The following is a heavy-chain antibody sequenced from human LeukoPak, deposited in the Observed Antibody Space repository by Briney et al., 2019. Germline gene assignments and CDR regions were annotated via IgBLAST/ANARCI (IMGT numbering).Heavy chain of an antibody. CDR3: ARGHGGGTTPFWGYYYYYMDV. V-gene: IGHV1-24*01. J-gene: IGHJ6*03. D-gene: IGHD1-1*01. Sequence: ASVKVSCKVSGYTLTELSMHWVRQAPGKGLEWMGGFDPEDGETIYAQKFQGRVTMTEDTSTDTAYMELSSLRSEDTAVYYCARGHGGGTTPFWGYYYYYMDVWGKGTTVTVSS. CDR1: GYTLTELS. CDR2: FDPEDGET.